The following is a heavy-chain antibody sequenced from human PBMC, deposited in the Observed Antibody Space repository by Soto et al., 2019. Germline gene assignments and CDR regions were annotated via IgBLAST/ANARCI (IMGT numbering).Heavy chain of an antibody. CDR3: ARGTQTTIWQRPGVGY. J-gene: IGHJ4*02. Sequence: EVQLVESGGGLVKPGGSLRLSCVASGFTFSSYSMLWVRQAPGEGLEWVSSLSSSSNYIHYADSVKGRFTVSRDNAKNSLYLQMSSLRAEDTAVYYCARGTQTTIWQRPGVGYWGQGTLVIVSS. V-gene: IGHV3-21*01. CDR1: GFTFSSYS. CDR2: LSSSSNYI. D-gene: IGHD1-1*01.